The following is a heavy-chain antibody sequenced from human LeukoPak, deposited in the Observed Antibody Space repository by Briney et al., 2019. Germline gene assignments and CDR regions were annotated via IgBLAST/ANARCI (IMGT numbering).Heavy chain of an antibody. CDR1: GFTFSSYW. D-gene: IGHD7-27*01. Sequence: GGSLRLSCAASGFTFSSYWMHWVRQAPGKGLVWVSRINSDGSSTTYADSVKGRFTISRDNAKNTLYLQMNSLRAEDTAVYYCARGNWVDAFDIWGQGTMVTVSS. CDR3: ARGNWVDAFDI. CDR2: INSDGSST. V-gene: IGHV3-74*01. J-gene: IGHJ3*02.